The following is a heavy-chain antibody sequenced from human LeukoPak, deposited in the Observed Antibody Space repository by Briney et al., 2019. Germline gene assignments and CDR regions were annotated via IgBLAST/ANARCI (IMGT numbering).Heavy chain of an antibody. J-gene: IGHJ4*02. CDR3: ARGGYGDPFDY. V-gene: IGHV4-4*07. CDR2: VYTSGST. CDR1: GGSISGFY. D-gene: IGHD4-17*01. Sequence: SGTLSLTCTVSGGSISGFYWSWIRQPAGKGLEWIGRVYTSGSTNYNPSLKSRVTMSIDTSKKQFSLKLRSVTAADTAVYYCARGGYGDPFDYWGQGTLVTVSS.